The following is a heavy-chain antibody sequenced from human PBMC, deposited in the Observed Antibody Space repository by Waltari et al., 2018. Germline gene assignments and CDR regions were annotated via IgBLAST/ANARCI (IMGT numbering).Heavy chain of an antibody. CDR1: GFTVSSNY. CDR3: ASPSHEIAAAGTGDAFDI. D-gene: IGHD6-13*01. V-gene: IGHV3-53*02. Sequence: EVQLVETGGGLIQPGGSLRLSCAASGFTVSSNYMSWVRQAPGKGLEWVSVIYSGGSTYYADSVKGRFTISRDNSKNTLYLQMNSLRAEDTAVYYCASPSHEIAAAGTGDAFDIWGQGTMVTVSS. CDR2: IYSGGST. J-gene: IGHJ3*02.